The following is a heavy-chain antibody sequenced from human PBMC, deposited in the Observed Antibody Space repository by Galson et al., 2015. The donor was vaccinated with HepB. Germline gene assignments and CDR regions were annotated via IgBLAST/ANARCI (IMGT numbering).Heavy chain of an antibody. CDR2: IYYSGST. CDR3: AGDSTYYYDSSGYSDYYMDV. D-gene: IGHD3-22*01. J-gene: IGHJ6*03. Sequence: ETLSLTCTVSGGSISSYYWSWIRQPPGKGLEWIGYIYYSGSTNYNPSLKSRVTISVDTSKNQFSLKLSSVTAADTAVYYCAGDSTYYYDSSGYSDYYMDVWGKGTTVTVSS. CDR1: GGSISSYY. V-gene: IGHV4-59*01.